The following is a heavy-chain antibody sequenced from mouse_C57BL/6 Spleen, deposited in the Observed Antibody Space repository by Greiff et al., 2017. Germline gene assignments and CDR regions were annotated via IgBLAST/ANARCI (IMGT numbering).Heavy chain of an antibody. J-gene: IGHJ1*03. CDR3: ASPFITTVVDWYFDV. CDR2: ISSGGSYT. CDR1: GFTFSSYG. Sequence: DVKLVESGGDLVKPGGSLKLSCAASGFTFSSYGMSWVRQTPDKRLEWVATISSGGSYTYYPDSVKGRFTISRDNAKNTPYLQMSSLKSEDTAMYYCASPFITTVVDWYFDVWGTGTTVTVSS. V-gene: IGHV5-6*02. D-gene: IGHD1-1*01.